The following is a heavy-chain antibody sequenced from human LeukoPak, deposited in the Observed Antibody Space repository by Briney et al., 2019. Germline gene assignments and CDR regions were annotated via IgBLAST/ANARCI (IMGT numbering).Heavy chain of an antibody. Sequence: ASVKVSCKASGYTFTSYDINWVRQATGQGLEWMGWMNPNSGNTGYAQKFQGRVTITRNTSISTAYMELSSLRSEDTAVYYCARDGMTTVTKDYYYYMDVWGKGTTVTISS. CDR3: ARDGMTTVTKDYYYYMDV. V-gene: IGHV1-8*03. CDR2: MNPNSGNT. CDR1: GYTFTSYD. J-gene: IGHJ6*03. D-gene: IGHD4-17*01.